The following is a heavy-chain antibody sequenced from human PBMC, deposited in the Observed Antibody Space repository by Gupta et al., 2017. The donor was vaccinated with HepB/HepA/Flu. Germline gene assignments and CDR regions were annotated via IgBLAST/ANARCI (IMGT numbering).Heavy chain of an antibody. J-gene: IGHJ4*02. D-gene: IGHD3-16*01. CDR3: AAWGVTNY. CDR1: GFTFRNYW. V-gene: IGHV3-7*01. CDR2: IKPDGSGK. Sequence: EVQLVESGGGLVQPGGSLRLSCAASGFTFRNYWMNWVRQTPEKGLEWVANIKPDGSGKAYVDSVKGRFTVSRDNAKNSLWLQMNSLTAEDTAVDYCAAWGVTNYWGQGTLVTVSS.